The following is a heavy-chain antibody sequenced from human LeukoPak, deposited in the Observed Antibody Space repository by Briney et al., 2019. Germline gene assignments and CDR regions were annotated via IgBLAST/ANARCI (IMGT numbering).Heavy chain of an antibody. CDR3: RVAAANYYHYYGMDV. CDR1: GFTFSSYA. CDR2: ISSNGGAT. V-gene: IGHV3-64D*06. J-gene: IGHJ6*04. D-gene: IGHD6-13*01. Sequence: GGSLRLSCSASGFTFSSYAVHWVRQAPGKGLEYVSAISSNGGATYYADSLKGRFTISRDNSKSTLYLQMSSLRVEDTAVYYCRVAAANYYHYYGMDVWGKGTTVTVSS.